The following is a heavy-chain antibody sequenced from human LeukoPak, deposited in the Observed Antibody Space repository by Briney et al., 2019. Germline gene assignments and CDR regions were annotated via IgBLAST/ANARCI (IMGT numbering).Heavy chain of an antibody. CDR2: ISAYNGNT. J-gene: IGHJ4*02. D-gene: IGHD6-13*01. CDR1: GYTFTSYG. V-gene: IGHV1-18*01. CDR3: ARDFPPYSSSWYPYYFDY. Sequence: ASVKVSCKASGYTFTSYGISWVRQAPGQGLEWMGRISAYNGNTNYAQKLQGRVTMTTDTSTSTAYMELSRLRSDDTAVYYCARDFPPYSSSWYPYYFDYWGQGTLVTVSS.